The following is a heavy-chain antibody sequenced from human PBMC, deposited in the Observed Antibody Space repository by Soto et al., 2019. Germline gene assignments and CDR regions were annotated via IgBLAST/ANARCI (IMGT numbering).Heavy chain of an antibody. V-gene: IGHV6-1*01. CDR1: GDSVSSNSAA. D-gene: IGHD3-10*01. CDR2: TYYRSKWYN. Sequence: PSQTLSLTCAISGDSVSSNSAAWNWIRQSPSRGLEWLGRTYYRSKWYNDYAVSVKSRITINPDTSKNQFSLQLNSVTPEDTAVYYCARASYGSGSYYYYYYGMDVWGHGTTVTVSS. J-gene: IGHJ6*02. CDR3: ARASYGSGSYYYYYYGMDV.